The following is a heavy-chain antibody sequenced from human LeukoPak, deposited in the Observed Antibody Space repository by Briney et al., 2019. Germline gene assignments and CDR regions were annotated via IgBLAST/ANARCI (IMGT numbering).Heavy chain of an antibody. CDR1: GGSISSYY. J-gene: IGHJ4*02. D-gene: IGHD3-3*01. CDR3: ARLRNYDFWSGYPPYYFDY. CDR2: IYYSGST. Sequence: SETLSLTCTVSGGSISSYYWSWIRQPPGKGREGMGYIYYSGSTNYNPSLKSRVTISVDTSKNQFSLKLSSVTAADTAVYYCARLRNYDFWSGYPPYYFDYWGQGTLVTVSS. V-gene: IGHV4-59*08.